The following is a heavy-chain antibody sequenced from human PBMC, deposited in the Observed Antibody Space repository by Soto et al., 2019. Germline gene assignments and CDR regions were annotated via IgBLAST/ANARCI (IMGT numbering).Heavy chain of an antibody. CDR3: ARATYSSSWYISRGGYYGMDV. Sequence: PSETLSLTCTVSGDTITSFSWNWIRQSAGKGLEWIGRISTTGNTHYNPSLESRVTMSLDTSKNQFSLKLTSVTAADTAVYYCARATYSSSWYISRGGYYGMDVWGQGTTVTVSS. J-gene: IGHJ6*02. D-gene: IGHD6-13*01. V-gene: IGHV4-4*07. CDR1: GDTITSFS. CDR2: ISTTGNT.